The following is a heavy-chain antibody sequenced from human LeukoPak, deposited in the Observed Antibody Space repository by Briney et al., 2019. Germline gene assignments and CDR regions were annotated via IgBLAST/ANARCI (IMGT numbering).Heavy chain of an antibody. Sequence: GGSLRLSCAASGFTFSSYAMSWVRQAPGKGLEWVSVIYSGGSTYYADPVKGRFTISRDNSKNTLYLQMNSLRAEDTAVYYCARGGLNLGFAYWGQGTLVTVSS. CDR1: GFTFSSYA. V-gene: IGHV3-66*01. CDR3: ARGGLNLGFAY. D-gene: IGHD3/OR15-3a*01. J-gene: IGHJ4*02. CDR2: IYSGGST.